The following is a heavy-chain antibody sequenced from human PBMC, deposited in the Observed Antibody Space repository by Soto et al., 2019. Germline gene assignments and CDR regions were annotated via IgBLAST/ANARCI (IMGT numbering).Heavy chain of an antibody. CDR1: GASISGYY. D-gene: IGHD1-1*01. J-gene: IGHJ5*02. V-gene: IGHV4-4*07. CDR2: IYATGTT. Sequence: SPETLSLTCTVSGASISGYYWSWIRKSAGKGVEWIGRIYATGTTDYNPSLKSRVMMSVDTSKKQFSLKLRSVTAADKAVYYCVRNGTKTLRDWFDPWGQGISVTVSS. CDR3: VRNGTKTLRDWFDP.